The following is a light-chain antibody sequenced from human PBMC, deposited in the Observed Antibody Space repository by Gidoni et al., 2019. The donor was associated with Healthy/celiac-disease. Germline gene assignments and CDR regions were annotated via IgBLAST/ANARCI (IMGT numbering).Light chain of an antibody. CDR3: QQRSNWPPIT. CDR2: DAS. J-gene: IGKJ2*01. Sequence: EIVLTQSPATLSLSPGERATPPCRASQSVSSYLAWYQQKPGQAPRLLIYDASNRATGIPARFSGSGSGTDFTLTISSLEPEDFAVYYCQQRSNWPPITFXXXTKLEIK. V-gene: IGKV3-11*01. CDR1: QSVSSY.